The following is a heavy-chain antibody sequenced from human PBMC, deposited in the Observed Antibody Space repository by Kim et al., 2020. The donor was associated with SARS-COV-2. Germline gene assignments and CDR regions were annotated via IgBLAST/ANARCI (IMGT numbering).Heavy chain of an antibody. V-gene: IGHV3-7*01. CDR2: IKQDGSEK. CDR3: ARVGTEPGDCSGGSCYLYYYYGMDV. J-gene: IGHJ6*02. Sequence: GGSLRLSCAASGFTFSSYWMSWVRQAPGKGLEWVANIKQDGSEKYYVDSVKGRFTISRDNAKNSLYLQMNSLRAEDTAVYYCARVGTEPGDCSGGSCYLYYYYGMDVWGQGTTVTVSS. CDR1: GFTFSSYW. D-gene: IGHD2-15*01.